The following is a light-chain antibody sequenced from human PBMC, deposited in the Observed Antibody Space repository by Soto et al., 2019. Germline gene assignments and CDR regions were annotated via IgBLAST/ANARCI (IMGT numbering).Light chain of an antibody. CDR3: AACDDSLNGPV. CDR2: SNN. Sequence: QSVLTQPPSASGTPGQRVTISCSGSSSNIGSNTVNWYKQLPGTAPKLLIYSNNQRPSGVPDRFSGSKSGTSASLAISGLQSEDEADYYCAACDDSLNGPVFGGGTKLTVL. V-gene: IGLV1-44*01. J-gene: IGLJ2*01. CDR1: SSNIGSNT.